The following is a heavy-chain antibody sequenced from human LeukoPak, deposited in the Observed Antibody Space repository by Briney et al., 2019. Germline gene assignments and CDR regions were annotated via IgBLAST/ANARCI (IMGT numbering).Heavy chain of an antibody. CDR2: IYTSGST. CDR1: GGSISSYY. Sequence: SETLSLTCTVSGGSISSYYWSWIRQPAGKGLEWIGRIYTSGSTNYNPSLKSRVTMSVDTSKNQFSLKLSSVTAADTAVYYCARSRGFYGDYGGELLDYWGQGTLVTVSS. J-gene: IGHJ4*02. CDR3: ARSRGFYGDYGGELLDY. D-gene: IGHD4-17*01. V-gene: IGHV4-4*07.